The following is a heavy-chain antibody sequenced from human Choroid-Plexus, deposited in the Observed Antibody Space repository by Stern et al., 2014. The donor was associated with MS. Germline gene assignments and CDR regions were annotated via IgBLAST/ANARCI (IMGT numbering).Heavy chain of an antibody. J-gene: IGHJ4*02. CDR1: GFTFSNFG. CDR2: ISYDGSDK. D-gene: IGHD2-15*01. CDR3: AKDRQWSTYFFDY. V-gene: IGHV3-30*18. Sequence: LQPGRPLILSCAASGFTFSNFGMHWVRQAPGKGLEWVALISYDGSDKYYADSVKGRFTIFRDNSKNTLYMHMNSLRAEDTAVYYCAKDRQWSTYFFDYWGQGSLVTVSS.